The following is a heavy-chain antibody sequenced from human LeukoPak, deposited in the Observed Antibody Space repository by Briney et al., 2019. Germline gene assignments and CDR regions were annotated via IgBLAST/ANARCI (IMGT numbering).Heavy chain of an antibody. V-gene: IGHV4-59*01. D-gene: IGHD3-10*01. J-gene: IGHJ5*02. CDR2: IYYSGST. CDR1: GGSISSYY. Sequence: SETLSLTCTVSGGSISSYYWSWVRQPPGKGLEWFGYIYYSGSTNYNPSLKSRVTISVDTSKNQFSLKLGSVTAADTAVYYCARETRITMVRGVIHQFDPWGQGTLVTVSS. CDR3: ARETRITMVRGVIHQFDP.